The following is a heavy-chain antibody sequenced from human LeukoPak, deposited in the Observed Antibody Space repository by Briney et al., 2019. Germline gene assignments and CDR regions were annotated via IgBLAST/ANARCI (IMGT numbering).Heavy chain of an antibody. CDR2: IYYSGST. J-gene: IGHJ3*02. CDR3: ARDRTSYGNAFDI. CDR1: GGSISSSSYY. D-gene: IGHD3/OR15-3a*01. V-gene: IGHV4-39*02. Sequence: SETLSLTCTVSGGSISSSSYYWGWIRQPPGKGLEWIGSIYYSGSTYYNPSLKSRVTISVDTSKNQFSLKLSSVTAADTAVYYCARDRTSYGNAFDIWGQGTMVTVSS.